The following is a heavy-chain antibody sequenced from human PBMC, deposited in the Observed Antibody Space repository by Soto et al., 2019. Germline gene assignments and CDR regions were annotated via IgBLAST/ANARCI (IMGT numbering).Heavy chain of an antibody. CDR2: IGTAGDT. CDR3: ARASDYGDTGGFFGY. J-gene: IGHJ4*02. D-gene: IGHD4-17*01. CDR1: GFTFSSYD. Sequence: GGSLRLSCAASGFTFSSYDMHWVRQATGKGLEWVSAIGTAGDTYYPGSVKGRFTISRENAKNSLYLQMNSLRAGDTAVYYCARASDYGDTGGFFGYWGQGTLVTVSS. V-gene: IGHV3-13*01.